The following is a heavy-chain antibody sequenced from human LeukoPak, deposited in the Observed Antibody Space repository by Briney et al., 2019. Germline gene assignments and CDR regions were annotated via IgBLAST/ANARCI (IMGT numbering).Heavy chain of an antibody. CDR3: AWETPGTTSCKFDY. CDR2: VKRDGGER. Sequence: GGSLRLSCAASGFTFSNYWMTWVRQAPGKGLEWVANVKRDGGERYYVDSVKGRFTISRGNAENSLYLQMNSLRAEDTAVYYCAWETPGTTSCKFDYWGQGTLVTVSS. D-gene: IGHD2-2*01. CDR1: GFTFSNYW. V-gene: IGHV3-7*01. J-gene: IGHJ4*02.